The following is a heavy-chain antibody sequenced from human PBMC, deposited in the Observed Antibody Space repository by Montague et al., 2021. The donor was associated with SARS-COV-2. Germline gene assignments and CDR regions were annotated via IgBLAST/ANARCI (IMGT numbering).Heavy chain of an antibody. V-gene: IGHV3-30*04. D-gene: IGHD4-23*01. CDR1: GFTFSQFA. CDR2: ISYDGDYK. J-gene: IGHJ5*02. CDR3: ARDWGKDCGGFGGGWFDP. Sequence: SLRLSCAASGFTFSQFAMHWLRQAPGKGPEWVAVISYDGDYKNFADSVKGRFTISRDNSSIALYLQMNSLRVEDTAVYYCARDWGKDCGGFGGGWFDPWGQGTLVTVSS.